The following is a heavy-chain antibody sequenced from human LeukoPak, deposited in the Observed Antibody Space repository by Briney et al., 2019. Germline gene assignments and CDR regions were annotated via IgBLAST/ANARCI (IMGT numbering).Heavy chain of an antibody. CDR1: GFTFSSYG. CDR2: VSYDGSNK. D-gene: IGHD3-10*01. CDR3: AKEYDSRSYYDR. V-gene: IGHV3-30*18. Sequence: GGSLRLSCAASGFTFSSYGMHWVRQAPGKGLEWVALVSYDGSNKYYAESVKGRFTISRDNSKNTLYLQMDSLRAEDTAVYYCAKEYDSRSYYDRWGQGTLVTVSS. J-gene: IGHJ4*02.